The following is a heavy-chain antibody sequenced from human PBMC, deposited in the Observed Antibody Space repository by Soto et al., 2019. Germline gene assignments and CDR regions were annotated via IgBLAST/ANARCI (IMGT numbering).Heavy chain of an antibody. Sequence: PSETLSLTCAVYGGSFSGYYWTWIRQPPGTGLEWTGEINHSGSTNYNPSLKSRVTISVDTSKNQFSLKLTSVTAADTAVYYCARDKITGLVDYWGQGTLVTVS. CDR3: ARDKITGLVDY. CDR1: GGSFSGYY. J-gene: IGHJ4*02. D-gene: IGHD2-8*02. CDR2: INHSGST. V-gene: IGHV4-34*01.